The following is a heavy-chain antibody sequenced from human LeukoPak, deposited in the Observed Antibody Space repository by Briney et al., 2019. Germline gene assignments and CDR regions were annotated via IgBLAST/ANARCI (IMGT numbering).Heavy chain of an antibody. J-gene: IGHJ3*02. Sequence: GGSLRLSCAASGFTFSGYWLSWVRQAPGKGLEWVANIKIDGTKKYYVDSVKGRFTISRDNAKNSLYLQMNSLRAEDTAVYYCARDYSLIAVAGTDDAFDIWGQGTMVTVSS. V-gene: IGHV3-7*01. D-gene: IGHD6-19*01. CDR1: GFTFSGYW. CDR2: IKIDGTKK. CDR3: ARDYSLIAVAGTDDAFDI.